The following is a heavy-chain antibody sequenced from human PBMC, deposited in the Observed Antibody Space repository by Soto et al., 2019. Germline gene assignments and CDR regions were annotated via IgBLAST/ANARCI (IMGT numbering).Heavy chain of an antibody. Sequence: ASVKVSCKASGYTFTSYYMHWVRQAPGQGLEWMGIIKPSGGSTSYAQKFQGRVTMTRDTSTSTVYMELSSLRSEDTAVYYCASPVADGAFDIWGQGTMVTVSS. D-gene: IGHD2-15*01. J-gene: IGHJ3*02. CDR3: ASPVADGAFDI. CDR2: IKPSGGST. V-gene: IGHV1-46*03. CDR1: GYTFTSYY.